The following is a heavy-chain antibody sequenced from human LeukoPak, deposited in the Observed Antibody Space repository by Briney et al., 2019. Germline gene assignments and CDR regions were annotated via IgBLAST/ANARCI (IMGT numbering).Heavy chain of an antibody. V-gene: IGHV1-2*02. D-gene: IGHD3-22*01. J-gene: IGHJ3*02. CDR2: INPNSGGT. CDR3: ARGGDFYYDSSELDI. Sequence: GASVKVSCKASGYTFTGYYMHWVRQAPGQGLEWMGWINPNSGGTNYAQKFQGRVTMTRDTSISTAYMELSRLRSDDTAVYYCARGGDFYYDSSELDIWGQGTMVTVSS. CDR1: GYTFTGYY.